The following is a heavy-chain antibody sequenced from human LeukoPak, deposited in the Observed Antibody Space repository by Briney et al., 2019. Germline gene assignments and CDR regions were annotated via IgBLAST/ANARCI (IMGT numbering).Heavy chain of an antibody. CDR3: ARVDTSLGELSLGY. CDR1: GGTFSSYA. Sequence: SVKVSCKASGGTFSSYAISWVRQAPRQGLEWMGGIIPIFGTANYAQKFQGRVTITTDESTSTAYMELSSLRSEDTAMYYCARVDTSLGELSLGYWGQGTLVTVSS. D-gene: IGHD3-16*02. J-gene: IGHJ4*02. V-gene: IGHV1-69*05. CDR2: IIPIFGTA.